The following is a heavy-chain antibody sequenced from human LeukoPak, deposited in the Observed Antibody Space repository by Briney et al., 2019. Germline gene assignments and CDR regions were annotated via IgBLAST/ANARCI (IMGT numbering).Heavy chain of an antibody. CDR2: IIPILGIA. D-gene: IGHD3-9*01. Sequence: GASVKVSCKASGGTFSSYAISWVRQAPGQGLEWMGRIIPILGIANYAQKFQGRVTITADKSTSTAYMELSSLRSEDTAVYYCASSTVPQIDTIFWFDPWGQGTLVTVSS. CDR1: GGTFSSYA. J-gene: IGHJ5*02. CDR3: ASSTVPQIDTIFWFDP. V-gene: IGHV1-69*04.